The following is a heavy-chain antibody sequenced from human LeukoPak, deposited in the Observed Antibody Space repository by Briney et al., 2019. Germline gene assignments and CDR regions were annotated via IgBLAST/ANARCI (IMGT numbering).Heavy chain of an antibody. J-gene: IGHJ4*02. CDR1: GFTFSSYA. V-gene: IGHV3-23*01. Sequence: GGSLRLACAASGFTFSSYAMSWVRQAPGKGLEWVSAISISGENTYYADSAKGRFTISRDTSRNTLYLQMHSLRAEDTAVYYCARLISTSSSRFSDYWGQGTLVTVSS. D-gene: IGHD6-6*01. CDR2: ISISGENT. CDR3: ARLISTSSSRFSDY.